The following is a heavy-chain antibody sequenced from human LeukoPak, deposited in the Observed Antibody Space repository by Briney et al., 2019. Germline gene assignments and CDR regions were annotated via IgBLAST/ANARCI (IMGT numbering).Heavy chain of an antibody. Sequence: SETLSLTCAVYGGSFSGYYWRWIRQPPGKGLEWIGEINHSGSTNYNPSLKSRVTISVDTTKNQFSLKLSSVPAADTAVYYCARDVVGTTYYYGSGSYYEVDYWGRGTLVTVSS. J-gene: IGHJ4*02. CDR3: ARDVVGTTYYYGSGSYYEVDY. V-gene: IGHV4-34*01. CDR2: INHSGST. D-gene: IGHD3-10*01. CDR1: GGSFSGYY.